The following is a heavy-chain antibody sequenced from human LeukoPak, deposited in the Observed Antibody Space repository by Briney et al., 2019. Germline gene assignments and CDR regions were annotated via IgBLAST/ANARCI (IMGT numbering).Heavy chain of an antibody. CDR1: GLTFSNAW. D-gene: IGHD4-17*01. Sequence: GGSLRLSCAASGLTFSNAWMSWVRQAPGKGLEWVGRIKSKTDGWTTDYAAPVKGRFTISRDDSKNTLYLQMNSLKTEDTAVYYCTTAHGDLDFDYWGQGTLVTVSS. CDR3: TTAHGDLDFDY. J-gene: IGHJ4*02. V-gene: IGHV3-15*01. CDR2: IKSKTDGWTT.